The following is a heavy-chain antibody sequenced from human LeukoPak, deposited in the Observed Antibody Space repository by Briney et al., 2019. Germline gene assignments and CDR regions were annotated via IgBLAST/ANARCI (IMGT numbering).Heavy chain of an antibody. D-gene: IGHD2-2*01. CDR1: GFTFSSYA. V-gene: IGHV3-23*01. Sequence: GGSLRLSCAASGFTFSSYAMSWVRQAPGKGLEWVSAISGSGGNTYYADSVKGRFTISRDNSKNTLYLQMNSLKAEDTAVYYCARVHSGCSSTSCLVFDSWGQGTLVTVSS. CDR2: ISGSGGNT. CDR3: ARVHSGCSSTSCLVFDS. J-gene: IGHJ4*02.